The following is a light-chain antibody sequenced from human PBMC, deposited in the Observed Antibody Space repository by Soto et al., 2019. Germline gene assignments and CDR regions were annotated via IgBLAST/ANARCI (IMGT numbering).Light chain of an antibody. Sequence: GEIVTLTCRASQTISSWLAWYQQKPGKAPKLLIYKASTLKSGVPSSFSGSRSGTEYTLILCHHHSGAFAPFYCRHRPTFPIIFHLGTRLEIK. J-gene: IGKJ5*01. CDR1: QTISSW. V-gene: IGKV1-5*03. CDR3: RHRPTFPII. CDR2: KAS.